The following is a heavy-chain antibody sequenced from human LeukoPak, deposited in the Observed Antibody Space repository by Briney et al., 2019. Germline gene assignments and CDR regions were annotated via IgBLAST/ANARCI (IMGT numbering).Heavy chain of an antibody. CDR2: ISSSSSYT. D-gene: IGHD6-25*01. J-gene: IGHJ4*02. CDR1: GFTFSSYS. Sequence: GGSLRLSCAASGFTFSSYSMNWVRQAPGKGLEWVSSISSSSSYTYYADSVKGRFTISRDNAKNSLYLQMNSLRAEDTAVYYCARVAAAVYYWGQGTLVTVSS. CDR3: ARVAAAVYY. V-gene: IGHV3-21*01.